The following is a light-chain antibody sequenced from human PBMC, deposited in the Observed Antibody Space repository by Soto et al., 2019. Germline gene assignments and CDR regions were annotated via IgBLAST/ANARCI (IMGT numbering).Light chain of an antibody. Sequence: QSVLTQPPSVSGAPGQRVTISCTGSSSNIGAGYDVHWYQQLPGTAPKLLIYGNSNRPSGVPDRFSGSKSGTSAPLAITGLQAEDEADYYCQSYDSRVRVVFGGGTKLTVL. CDR2: GNS. V-gene: IGLV1-40*01. CDR1: SSNIGAGYD. J-gene: IGLJ2*01. CDR3: QSYDSRVRVV.